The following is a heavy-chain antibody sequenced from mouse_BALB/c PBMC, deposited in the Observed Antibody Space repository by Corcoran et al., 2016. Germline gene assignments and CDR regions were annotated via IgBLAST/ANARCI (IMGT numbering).Heavy chain of an antibody. CDR2: ISCYNGAT. D-gene: IGHD1-1*02. CDR3: ARYHYDFYAMDY. J-gene: IGHJ4*01. V-gene: IGHV1S34*01. CDR1: GYSFPGYY. Sequence: LVKTGASVKISCKASGYSFPGYYMHWVKQSHGKSLEWIGYISCYNGATSYNQKFKGKATFTVDTSSSTAYMQFNSLTSEDSAVYYCARYHYDFYAMDYWGQGTSVTVSA.